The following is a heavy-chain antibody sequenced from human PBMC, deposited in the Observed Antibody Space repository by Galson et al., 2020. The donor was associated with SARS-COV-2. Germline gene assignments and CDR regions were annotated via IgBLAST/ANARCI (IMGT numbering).Heavy chain of an antibody. CDR1: GFTFDDYA. J-gene: IGHJ5*01. CDR2: ILWDSGNV. V-gene: IGHV3-9*01. CDR3: AKEGGHKLLQGGRGWIDS. Sequence: GGSLRLSCAASGFTFDDYAMHWVRRVPEKGLEWVSGILWDSGNVGYSDSVEGRFTISRDNAQNLLFLQMNSLRPDDTAFYYCAKEGGHKLLQGGRGWIDSWGQGSLVTVSS. D-gene: IGHD1-26*01.